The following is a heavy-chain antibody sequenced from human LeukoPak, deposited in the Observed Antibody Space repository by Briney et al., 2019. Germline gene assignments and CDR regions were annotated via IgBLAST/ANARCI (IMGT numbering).Heavy chain of an antibody. Sequence: SETLSLTCAVSGGSISSSNWWSWVRQPPGKGLEWIGEINHSGSTDYNPSLKSRVTISVDTSKNQFSLKLSSVTAADTAVYYCASHRIAASYYYYMDVWGKGTTVTISS. CDR1: GGSISSSNW. CDR2: INHSGST. J-gene: IGHJ6*03. CDR3: ASHRIAASYYYYMDV. V-gene: IGHV4-4*02. D-gene: IGHD6-13*01.